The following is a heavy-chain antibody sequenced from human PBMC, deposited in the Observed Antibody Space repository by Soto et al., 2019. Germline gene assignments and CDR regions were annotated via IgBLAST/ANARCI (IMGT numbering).Heavy chain of an antibody. CDR3: AKGRDSWSGYSPH. CDR2: ISATAVSS. CDR1: GFGFGHYV. V-gene: IGHV3-23*01. D-gene: IGHD3-3*01. Sequence: GGSLRLSCAASGFGFGHYVMSWVRQAPGKGLEWVSGISATAVSSYSADSVKGRFTISRDNSQNMLYLQMNSLTVEDTAVYYCAKGRDSWSGYSPHWGQGTLVTVYS. J-gene: IGHJ4*02.